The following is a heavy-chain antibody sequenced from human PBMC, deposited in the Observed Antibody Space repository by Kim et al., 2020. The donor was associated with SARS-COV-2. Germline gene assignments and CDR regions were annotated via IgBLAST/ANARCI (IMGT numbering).Heavy chain of an antibody. CDR3: ARVGEGYYYDSSGYYDDYYYGMDV. D-gene: IGHD3-22*01. CDR2: INAGNGNT. CDR1: GYTFTSYS. Sequence: ASVKVSCKASGYTFTSYSMHWVRQAPGQRLEWMGWINAGNGNTKYSQKFQGRVTITRDTSASTAYMELSSLRSEDTAVYYCARVGEGYYYDSSGYYDDYYYGMDVWGRRTTVTVSS. J-gene: IGHJ6*04. V-gene: IGHV1-3*01.